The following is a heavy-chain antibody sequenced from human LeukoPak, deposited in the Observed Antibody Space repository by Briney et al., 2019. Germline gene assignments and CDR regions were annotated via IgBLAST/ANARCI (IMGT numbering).Heavy chain of an antibody. Sequence: GRSLRLSCAASGFTFDDYAMHWVRQAPGKGLGWVSGISWNSGSIGYADSVKGRFTISRDNAKNSLYLQMNSLRAEDTALYYCAKGIVGFDYWGQGTLVTVSS. CDR2: ISWNSGSI. CDR1: GFTFDDYA. J-gene: IGHJ4*02. CDR3: AKGIVGFDY. D-gene: IGHD3-16*02. V-gene: IGHV3-9*01.